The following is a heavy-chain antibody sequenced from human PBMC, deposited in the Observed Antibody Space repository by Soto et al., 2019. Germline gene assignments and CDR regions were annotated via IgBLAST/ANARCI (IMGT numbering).Heavy chain of an antibody. Sequence: GGSLRLSCAASGLSVSSSDMSWVRQAPGKGLEWVAVISYDGSNKYYADSVKGRFTISRDNSKNTLYLQMNSLRAEDTAVYYCAKDYGSPGYYYYGMDVWGQGTTVTVSS. CDR3: AKDYGSPGYYYYGMDV. D-gene: IGHD2-15*01. V-gene: IGHV3-30*18. CDR2: ISYDGSNK. J-gene: IGHJ6*02. CDR1: GLSVSSSD.